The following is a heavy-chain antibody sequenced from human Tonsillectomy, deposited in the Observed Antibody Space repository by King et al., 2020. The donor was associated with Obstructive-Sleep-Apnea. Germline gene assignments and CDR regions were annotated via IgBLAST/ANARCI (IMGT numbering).Heavy chain of an antibody. CDR3: ARGRGNSVVAYYFDY. Sequence: VQLVESGAEVKKPGASVSVSCKASGYTFTNYYMHWLRQAPGQGLEWMGWINPNNGGTNFAHKFQGRVTRTRDTSISTANMELSRLRSDDTAVYYCARGRGNSVVAYYFDYWGQGTLVTVSS. CDR1: GYTFTNYY. V-gene: IGHV1-2*07. CDR2: INPNNGGT. D-gene: IGHD4-23*01. J-gene: IGHJ4*02.